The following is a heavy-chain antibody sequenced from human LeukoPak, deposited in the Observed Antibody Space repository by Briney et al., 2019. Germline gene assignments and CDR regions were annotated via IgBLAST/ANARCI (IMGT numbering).Heavy chain of an antibody. CDR1: GRSISSGDYY. V-gene: IGHV4-39*01. D-gene: IGHD6-13*01. J-gene: IGHJ1*01. CDR3: ARQMMGSTCVIQH. Sequence: PSDTLSLTCTVCGRSISSGDYYWGWSRKPPGKGLEWIGTIYYSGTTYYNPSLKSRVTISGDSSKNQFSLKLNSVTAADTAVYYCARQMMGSTCVIQHWGQGTLVTVSS. CDR2: IYYSGTT.